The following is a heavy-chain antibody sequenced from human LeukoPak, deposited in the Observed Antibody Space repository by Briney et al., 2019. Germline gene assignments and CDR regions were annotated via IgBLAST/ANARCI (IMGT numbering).Heavy chain of an antibody. CDR1: GGTFSRYA. V-gene: IGHV1-69*13. J-gene: IGHJ3*02. CDR2: FIPIFGTA. D-gene: IGHD1-26*01. Sequence: SVKVSCKASGGTFSRYAISWVPQAPGQGLEWMGGFIPIFGTANYAQKFQGRVTITADESTSTAYMELSSLRSEDTAVYYCARDPSRIVGATYAFDIWGQGTRVTVSS. CDR3: ARDPSRIVGATYAFDI.